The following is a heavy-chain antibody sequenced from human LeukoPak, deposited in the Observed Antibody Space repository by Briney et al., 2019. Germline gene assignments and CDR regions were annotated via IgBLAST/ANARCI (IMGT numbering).Heavy chain of an antibody. CDR2: ISGSGGST. Sequence: GGSLRISCAASGFTFSSYAMSWVRQAQGKGLEWVSAISGSGGSTYYADSVKGRFTISRDNSKNTLYLQMNSLRAEDTAVYYCAKDTLMGASTPHYYYYYGMDVWGQGTTVTVSS. V-gene: IGHV3-23*01. CDR3: AKDTLMGASTPHYYYYYGMDV. CDR1: GFTFSSYA. D-gene: IGHD1-26*01. J-gene: IGHJ6*02.